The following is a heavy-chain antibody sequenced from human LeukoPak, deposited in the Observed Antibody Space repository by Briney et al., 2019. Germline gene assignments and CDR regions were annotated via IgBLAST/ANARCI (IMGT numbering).Heavy chain of an antibody. J-gene: IGHJ4*02. CDR1: GYTFTGYY. Sequence: ASVKVSCKASGYTFTGYYMHWVRQAPGQGLEWMGIVNPSGGTTNYAQKFQGRVTMTRDTSTSTVYMELSSLRSDDTAVYFCARGRSYYDNSDYHETGFDYWGQGTLVTVSS. D-gene: IGHD3-22*01. V-gene: IGHV1-46*01. CDR2: VNPSGGTT. CDR3: ARGRSYYDNSDYHETGFDY.